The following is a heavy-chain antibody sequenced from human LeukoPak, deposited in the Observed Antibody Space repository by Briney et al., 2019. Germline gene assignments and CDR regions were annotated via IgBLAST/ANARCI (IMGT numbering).Heavy chain of an antibody. V-gene: IGHV3-30-3*01. CDR1: GFTFSSYA. CDR2: ISYDGSNK. J-gene: IGHJ4*02. D-gene: IGHD4-17*01. Sequence: GGSLRLSCAASGFTFSSYAMHWVRQAPGKGLEWVAVISYDGSNKYYADSVKGRFTISRDNSKNTLYLQMNSLRAEDTAVYYCAKDVVSGDYSYFDYWGQGTLVTVSS. CDR3: AKDVVSGDYSYFDY.